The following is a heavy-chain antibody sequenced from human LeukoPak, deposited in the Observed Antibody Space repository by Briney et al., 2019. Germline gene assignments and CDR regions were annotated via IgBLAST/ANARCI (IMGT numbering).Heavy chain of an antibody. CDR3: ARAYCGGDCYQPPYYYGMDV. Sequence: GASVKVSCKASGYTFTSYYMHWVRQAPGQGLEWMGIINPSGGSTSYAQKFQGRVTMTRDTSTSTVYIELSSLRSEDTAVYYCARAYCGGDCYQPPYYYGMDVWGQGTTVTVSS. CDR1: GYTFTSYY. V-gene: IGHV1-46*01. D-gene: IGHD2-21*02. CDR2: INPSGGST. J-gene: IGHJ6*02.